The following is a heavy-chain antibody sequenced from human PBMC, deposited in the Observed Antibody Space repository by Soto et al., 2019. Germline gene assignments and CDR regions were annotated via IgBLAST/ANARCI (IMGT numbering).Heavy chain of an antibody. V-gene: IGHV3-23*01. CDR3: ARRSSDSYYDY. Sequence: EVQLLESGGGLVQPGGSLRLSRAASGFTFSSYAMRWVCQASVKRLEWVSAISGSGDSTYYAESVKGRFTISRDNSKNTLYLQMNSLTAEDTPVYYYARRSSDSYYDYWGQGTLVTVSS. D-gene: IGHD6-19*01. J-gene: IGHJ4*02. CDR1: GFTFSSYA. CDR2: ISGSGDST.